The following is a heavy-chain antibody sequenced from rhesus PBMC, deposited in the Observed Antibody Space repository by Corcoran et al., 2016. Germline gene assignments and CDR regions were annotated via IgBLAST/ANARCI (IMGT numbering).Heavy chain of an antibody. CDR3: AREGLGSSSYVVGRFDV. Sequence: QLQLQESGPGLVKPSETLSLTCAVSGGSISSNYWSWLRQPPGKGREWIGRISGSGGSTDYNPSLKSRVTISTDTSKNQFSLKLSSVTAADTAVYYCAREGLGSSSYVVGRFDVWGPGVLVTVSS. CDR1: GGSISSNY. D-gene: IGHD6-43*01. J-gene: IGHJ5-1*01. V-gene: IGHV4-173*01. CDR2: ISGSGGST.